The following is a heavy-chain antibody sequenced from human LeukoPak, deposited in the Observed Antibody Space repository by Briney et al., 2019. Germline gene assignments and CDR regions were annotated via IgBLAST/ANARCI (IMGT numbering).Heavy chain of an antibody. CDR1: GGSFSGYY. Sequence: SETLSLTCAVYGGSFSGYYWSWIRQPPGEGLEWIGEINHSGSTNYNPSPKSRVTISVDTSKNQFSLKLSSVTAADTAVYYCARDFGYYYGSGSYYQAFDYWGQGTLVTVSS. D-gene: IGHD3-10*01. J-gene: IGHJ4*02. CDR2: INHSGST. CDR3: ARDFGYYYGSGSYYQAFDY. V-gene: IGHV4-34*01.